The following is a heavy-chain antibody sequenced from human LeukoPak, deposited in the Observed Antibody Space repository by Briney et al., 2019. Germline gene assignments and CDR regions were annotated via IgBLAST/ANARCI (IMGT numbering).Heavy chain of an antibody. D-gene: IGHD2-15*01. CDR3: ARGAAHMYYYYYGMDV. CDR1: GYTFTGYY. Sequence: ASVKVSCTASGYTFTGYYMHWVRQAPGQGLEWMGWINPNSGGTNYAQKFQGRVTMTRDTSISTAYMELSRLRSDDTAVYYCARGAAHMYYYYYGMDVWGQGTTVTVSS. J-gene: IGHJ6*02. V-gene: IGHV1-2*02. CDR2: INPNSGGT.